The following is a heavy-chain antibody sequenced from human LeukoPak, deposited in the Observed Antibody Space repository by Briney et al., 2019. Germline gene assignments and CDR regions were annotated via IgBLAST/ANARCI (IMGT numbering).Heavy chain of an antibody. Sequence: SEPLSLTCAAYGGSFSGYYWGWIRKPPGKGREWLGEFNLSGGTNYNPSLKSRVTISVDPSKNQFSLKMSSVTAADTAVYYCATEGYSYGHSGLDNWFDPWGQGTLVTVSS. J-gene: IGHJ5*02. CDR1: GGSFSGYY. D-gene: IGHD5-18*01. CDR2: FNLSGGT. V-gene: IGHV4-34*01. CDR3: ATEGYSYGHSGLDNWFDP.